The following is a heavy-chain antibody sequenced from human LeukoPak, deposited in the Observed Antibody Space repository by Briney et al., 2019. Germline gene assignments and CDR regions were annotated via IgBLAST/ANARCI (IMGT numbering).Heavy chain of an antibody. CDR3: AKSRRDYYYYYMDV. J-gene: IGHJ6*03. CDR1: GFTFSSYA. CDR2: ISGSGGST. V-gene: IGHV3-23*01. Sequence: GGSLRLSCAASGFTFSSYAMSWVRQAPGKGLEWVSAISGSGGSTYYADSVKGRFTISRDNSKNTLYLQMNSLRAEDTAVYYCAKSRRDYYYYYMDVWGKGTTVTVS.